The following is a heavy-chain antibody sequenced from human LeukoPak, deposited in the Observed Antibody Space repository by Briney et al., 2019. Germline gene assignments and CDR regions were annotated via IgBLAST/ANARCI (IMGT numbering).Heavy chain of an antibody. Sequence: PSGTLSLTCTVSGGSISSYYWSWIRQPPGKGLEWIGYIYYSGSTNYNPSLKSRVTISVDTSKNQFSLKLSSVTAADTAVYYCASGGNSGYWGQGTLVTVSS. V-gene: IGHV4-59*01. J-gene: IGHJ4*02. D-gene: IGHD4-23*01. CDR3: ASGGNSGY. CDR2: IYYSGST. CDR1: GGSISSYY.